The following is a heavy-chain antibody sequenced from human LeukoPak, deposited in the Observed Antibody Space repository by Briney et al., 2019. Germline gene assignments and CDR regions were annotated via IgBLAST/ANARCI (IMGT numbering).Heavy chain of an antibody. V-gene: IGHV1-24*01. CDR3: ATDGIAVAGTYYYYYGMDV. CDR2: FDPEDGET. D-gene: IGHD6-19*01. Sequence: ASVKVSCKVSGYTLTELSMHWVRQAPGKGLEWMGGFDPEDGETTYAQKFQGRVTMTEDTSTDTAYMELSSLRSEDTAVYYCATDGIAVAGTYYYYYGMDVWGQGTTVTVSS. J-gene: IGHJ6*02. CDR1: GYTLTELS.